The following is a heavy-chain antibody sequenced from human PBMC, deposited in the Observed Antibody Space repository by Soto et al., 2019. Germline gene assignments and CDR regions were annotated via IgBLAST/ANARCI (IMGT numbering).Heavy chain of an antibody. Sequence: VGSLRLSCAASGFTFSSYAMHWVRQAPGKGLEWVAVISYDGSNKYYADSVKGRFTISRDNSKNTLYLQMNSLRAEDTAVYYCAREPTAAIVGMDVWGQGTTVTVSS. CDR2: ISYDGSNK. D-gene: IGHD2-2*02. CDR3: AREPTAAIVGMDV. CDR1: GFTFSSYA. V-gene: IGHV3-30-3*01. J-gene: IGHJ6*02.